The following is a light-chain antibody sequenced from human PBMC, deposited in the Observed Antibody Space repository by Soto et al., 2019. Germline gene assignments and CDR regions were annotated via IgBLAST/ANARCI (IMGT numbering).Light chain of an antibody. V-gene: IGKV1-39*01. CDR3: QQSYSPPGT. CDR2: SAS. CDR1: QTISAF. J-gene: IGKJ1*01. Sequence: DIQMTQSPSSLSASVGDRVTISCRASQTISAFLNWYQHKPGKAPELLIFSASKLQTGVPSTFSGCGSGTAFTLTITSLRPEDFATYYCQQSYSPPGTFGPGTKVDIK.